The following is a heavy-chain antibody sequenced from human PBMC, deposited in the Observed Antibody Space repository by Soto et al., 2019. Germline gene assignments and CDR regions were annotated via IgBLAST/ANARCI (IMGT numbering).Heavy chain of an antibody. J-gene: IGHJ6*02. Sequence: GSLRLSCAASGXTFSNYGMHWVRRAPGKGLEWVAIIWHDGNNKYYPDSVRGRFIISRDNSKNRLYLQMNSMRAEDTAVYYCASDLVGASDSYGLDVWGQGTPVTVSS. CDR1: GXTFSNYG. CDR3: ASDLVGASDSYGLDV. V-gene: IGHV3-33*01. D-gene: IGHD1-26*01. CDR2: IWHDGNNK.